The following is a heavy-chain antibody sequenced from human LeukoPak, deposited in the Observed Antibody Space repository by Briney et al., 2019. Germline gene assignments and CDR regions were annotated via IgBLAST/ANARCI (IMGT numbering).Heavy chain of an antibody. J-gene: IGHJ4*02. CDR2: ICDAGNT. Sequence: AGGTLSLSCALSGFTLSSYAMSWVPHAPEEGVECVSAICDAGNTYHANSVKGRFTISRDSSKNTLFLQMNRLRPEDAAVYYCAKAPVTTCRGAYCYPFDYWGQGTLVTVSS. CDR3: AKAPVTTCRGAYCYPFDY. V-gene: IGHV3-23*01. D-gene: IGHD2-21*01. CDR1: GFTLSSYA.